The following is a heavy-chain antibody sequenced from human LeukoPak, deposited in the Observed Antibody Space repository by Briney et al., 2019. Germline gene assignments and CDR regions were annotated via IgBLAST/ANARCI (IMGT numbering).Heavy chain of an antibody. V-gene: IGHV1-18*01. CDR1: RYTFTAYG. J-gene: IGHJ4*02. CDR3: RRAGYGANSYSDY. Sequence: GASVTVSRVASRYTFTAYGISWVRQAPGQGLEWMGWISGYNGETNYAQKDQDRVTMTTDTSPSTAYIELRSLGTDDTAVYYCRRAGYGANSYSDYWGQGTLVTVSS. D-gene: IGHD4-23*01. CDR2: ISGYNGET.